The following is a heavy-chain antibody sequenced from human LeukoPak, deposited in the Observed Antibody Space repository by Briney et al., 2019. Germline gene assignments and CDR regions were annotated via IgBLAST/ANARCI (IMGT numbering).Heavy chain of an antibody. CDR3: AKNHVTVPNGDWFGP. V-gene: IGHV3-7*01. J-gene: IGHJ5*02. CDR1: GFTFSTYW. D-gene: IGHD4-11*01. Sequence: GGSLRLSCAASGFTFSTYWMTWVRQAPGKGLEWVANIKWDGIETYSVDSVKGRFAISRNNAKNSLYLQMNNLRDEDTAEYYCAKNHVTVPNGDWFGPWGQGTLVTVSS. CDR2: IKWDGIET.